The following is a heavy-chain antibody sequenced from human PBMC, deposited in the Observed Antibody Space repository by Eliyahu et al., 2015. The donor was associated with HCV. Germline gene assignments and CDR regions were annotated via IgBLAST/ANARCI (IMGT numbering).Heavy chain of an antibody. CDR3: ARVGAFDCSGGVCLASNHCFDY. Sequence: QVQLVESGGGLXKPGGSLRLSCVXSGFXFGDXXXIWIRQAPGKGLEWVSXISNSGTTKYDAESVKGRFIISRDNANNSLFLQMDRLRPEDTAVYYCARVGAFDCSGGVCLASNHCFDYWGQGTLVTVSS. D-gene: IGHD2-8*02. CDR1: GFXFGDXX. CDR2: ISNSGTTK. V-gene: IGHV3-11*01. J-gene: IGHJ4*02.